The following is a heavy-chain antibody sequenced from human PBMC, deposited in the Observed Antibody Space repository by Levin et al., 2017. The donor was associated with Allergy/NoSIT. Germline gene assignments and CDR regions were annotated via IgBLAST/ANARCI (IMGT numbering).Heavy chain of an antibody. J-gene: IGHJ6*02. CDR3: ARPRGYSGYDYYYYGMDV. D-gene: IGHD5-12*01. Sequence: SCAASGFTFSDYYMSWIRQAPGKGLEWVSYISSSGSTIYYADSVKGRFTISRDNAKNSLYLQMNSLRAEDTAVYYCARPRGYSGYDYYYYGMDVWGQGTTVTVSS. CDR1: GFTFSDYY. CDR2: ISSSGSTI. V-gene: IGHV3-11*01.